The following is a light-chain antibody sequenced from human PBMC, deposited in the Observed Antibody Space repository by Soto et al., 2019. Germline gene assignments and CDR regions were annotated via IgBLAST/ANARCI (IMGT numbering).Light chain of an antibody. CDR3: AAWDDSLSGPV. J-gene: IGLJ2*01. V-gene: IGLV1-44*01. CDR2: RNN. CDR1: RSNIGSNP. Sequence: QSVLTQPPSASGTPGQRVTISCSGGRSNIGSNPVNWYQQLPGMAPKLLIYRNNERPSGVADRFSGSKSGTSASLAISGLQSEDEADYYCAAWDDSLSGPVFGGGTKLTVL.